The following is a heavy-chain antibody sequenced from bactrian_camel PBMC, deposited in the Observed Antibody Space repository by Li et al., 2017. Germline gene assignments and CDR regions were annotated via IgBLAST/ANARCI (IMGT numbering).Heavy chain of an antibody. Sequence: HVQLVESGGGSVQVGGSLTLSCAASAHTDSPNCMGWFRQAPGKGLEWVSSIDRDGSRTWYADSVKGRFTISRDNTKNTVYLQMNSLKSEDTAMYYCARTVFASYRGGSSSDRGQGTQVTVS. D-gene: IGHD7*01. V-gene: IGHV3-2*01. CDR2: IDRDGSRT. CDR1: AHTDSPNC. J-gene: IGHJ4*01. CDR3: ARTVFASYRGGSSSD.